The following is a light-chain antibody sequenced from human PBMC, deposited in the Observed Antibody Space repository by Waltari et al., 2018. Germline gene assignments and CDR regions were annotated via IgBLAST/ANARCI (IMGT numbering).Light chain of an antibody. CDR3: SSYISSSTLEL. Sequence: QSALTQPASVSGSPGQSITISCTGTSSDVGAYNYVSWYQQHPGKAPKLMIFDVSNRTSVVSNRFSGSKSGNTASLTISGLQAEDEADYYCSSYISSSTLELFGGGTSLTVL. CDR1: SSDVGAYNY. CDR2: DVS. J-gene: IGLJ2*01. V-gene: IGLV2-14*03.